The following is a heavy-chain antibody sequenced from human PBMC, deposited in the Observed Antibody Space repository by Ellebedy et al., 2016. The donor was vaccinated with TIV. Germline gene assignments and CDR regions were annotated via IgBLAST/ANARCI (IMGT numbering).Heavy chain of an antibody. CDR2: MNPNSGNT. CDR1: GYTFTSYD. J-gene: IGHJ4*02. D-gene: IGHD1-26*01. Sequence: AASVKVSCKASGYTFTSYDINWVRQATGQGLEWMGWMNPNSGNTGYVQKFQGRVTMTRNTSISTAYMELSSLRSEDTAVYYCARGELGPTKGAFDYWGQGTLVTVTS. V-gene: IGHV1-8*01. CDR3: ARGELGPTKGAFDY.